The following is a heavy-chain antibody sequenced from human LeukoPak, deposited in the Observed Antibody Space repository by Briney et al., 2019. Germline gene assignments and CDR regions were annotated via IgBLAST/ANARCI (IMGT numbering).Heavy chain of an antibody. CDR3: ATCPGGDYDSSGYYVDSFDP. J-gene: IGHJ5*02. V-gene: IGHV1-69*02. CDR2: IIPILGIA. CDR1: GGTFSSYI. D-gene: IGHD3-22*01. Sequence: ASVKVCCKASGGTFSSYIISWVRQAPGQGLEWMGRIIPILGIANYAQKFQGRVTITADKSTSTAYMELSSLRSEDTAVYYCATCPGGDYDSSGYYVDSFDPWGQGTLVTVSS.